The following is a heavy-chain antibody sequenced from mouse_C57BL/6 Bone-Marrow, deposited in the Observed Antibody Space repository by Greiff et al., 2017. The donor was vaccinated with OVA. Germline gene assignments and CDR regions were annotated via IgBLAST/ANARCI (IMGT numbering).Heavy chain of an antibody. CDR1: GYTFTSYW. J-gene: IGHJ2*01. V-gene: IGHV1-61*01. D-gene: IGHD2-4*01. CDR2: IYPSDSET. CDR3: ARGYDYDDPYYFDY. Sequence: QVQLQQPGAELVRPGSSVKLSCKASGYTFTSYWMDWVKQRPGQGLEWIGNIYPSDSETHYNQKFKDKATLTVDKSSSTAYMQLSSLTSEDSAVYYCARGYDYDDPYYFDYWGQGTTLTVSS.